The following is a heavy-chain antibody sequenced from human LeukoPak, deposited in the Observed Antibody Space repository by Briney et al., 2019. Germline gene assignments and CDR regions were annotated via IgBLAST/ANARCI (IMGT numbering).Heavy chain of an antibody. J-gene: IGHJ4*02. CDR1: GFTFSTYG. Sequence: PGGSLRLSCAASGFTFSTYGMHWVRQAPGKGLEWVSFIRYDGSNKYCADSVKGRFTISRDNSKNTLYLQMNSLRAEDTAVYYCARGGIAVAGAVFDYWGQGTLVTVSS. CDR2: IRYDGSNK. CDR3: ARGGIAVAGAVFDY. D-gene: IGHD6-19*01. V-gene: IGHV3-30*02.